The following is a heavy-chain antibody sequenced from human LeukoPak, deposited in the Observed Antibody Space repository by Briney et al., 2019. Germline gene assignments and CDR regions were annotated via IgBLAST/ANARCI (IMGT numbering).Heavy chain of an antibody. CDR2: IYTSGST. V-gene: IGHV4-4*07. CDR3: ATDRAAVESYYYDS. J-gene: IGHJ4*02. D-gene: IGHD3-10*01. Sequence: PSETLSLTCTVSGGSISSYYWSWIRQPAGKGLEWIGRIYTSGSTNYSPSLKSRVTMSVDTSKKQFSLKLRSVTPADTAVYYCATDRAAVESYYYDSWGQGIPVTVSS. CDR1: GGSISSYY.